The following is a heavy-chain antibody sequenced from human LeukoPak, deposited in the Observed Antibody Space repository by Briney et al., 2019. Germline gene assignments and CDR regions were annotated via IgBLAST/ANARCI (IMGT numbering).Heavy chain of an antibody. D-gene: IGHD6-19*01. V-gene: IGHV4-59*01. CDR1: GGSISSYF. J-gene: IGHJ4*02. Sequence: SETLSLTCTVSGGSISSYFWSWIRQPPGKGLEWIGYIYNSGSTNYNPSLKSRVTISVDTSKNQFSLKLTSVTAADTAVYYCASADGSGWCYFDSWGQGTLVTVSS. CDR3: ASADGSGWCYFDS. CDR2: IYNSGST.